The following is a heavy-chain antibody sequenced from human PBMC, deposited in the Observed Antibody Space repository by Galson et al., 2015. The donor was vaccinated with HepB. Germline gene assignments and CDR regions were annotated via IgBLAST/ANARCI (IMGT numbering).Heavy chain of an antibody. D-gene: IGHD3-22*01. CDR1: GFTFSGSA. J-gene: IGHJ4*02. V-gene: IGHV3-73*01. CDR3: TRLGDLSGYSSG. CDR2: IGSKANNYAT. Sequence: SLRLSCAGSGFTFSGSAMHWVRQTFGKGLEWIGRIGSKANNYATAYKASVKGRFTISRDDSKNTAYLQMNSLRTEDTAVYYCTRLGDLSGYSSGWGQGTLVTVSS.